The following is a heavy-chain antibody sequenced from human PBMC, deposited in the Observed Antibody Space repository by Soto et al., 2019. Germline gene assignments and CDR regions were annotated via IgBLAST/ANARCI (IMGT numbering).Heavy chain of an antibody. CDR1: GDSISSIDYY. J-gene: IGHJ4*02. D-gene: IGHD6-13*01. CDR2: IYYSGST. V-gene: IGHV4-39*01. Sequence: TVSGDSISSIDYYWGWIRQPPGKGLEWIGSIYYSGSTNYNPSLKSRVTISVDTSKNQFSLKLSSVTATDTAVYYCARHWSSNWQGHWGQGTLVTVSS. CDR3: ARHWSSNWQGH.